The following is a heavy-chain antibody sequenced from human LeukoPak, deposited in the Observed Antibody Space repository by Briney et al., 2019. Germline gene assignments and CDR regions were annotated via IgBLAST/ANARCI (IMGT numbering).Heavy chain of an antibody. CDR1: GFTFSNAW. Sequence: PGGSLRLSCAVSGFTFSNAWMSWVRQPPGKGLEWVGRIKSKTDGGTTEYAAPVKGRFTISRDDSKNMLYLQMNSLKTEDTAVYYCTTQLTVLAAFDFWGHGTMVTVSS. J-gene: IGHJ3*01. CDR2: IKSKTDGGTT. V-gene: IGHV3-15*01. D-gene: IGHD4-17*01. CDR3: TTQLTVLAAFDF.